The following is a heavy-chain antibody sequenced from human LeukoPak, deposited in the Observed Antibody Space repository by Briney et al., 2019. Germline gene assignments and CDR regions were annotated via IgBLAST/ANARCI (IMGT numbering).Heavy chain of an antibody. D-gene: IGHD1-26*01. CDR1: GFTFGDYA. CDR3: TEGGSYYRDAFDI. V-gene: IGHV3-49*04. Sequence: GGSLRLSCTASGFTFGDYAMSWVRQAPGKGLEWGGFIRSKAYGGTTEYAASVKGRYTISRDDSKSIAYLQMNSLKTEDTAVYYCTEGGSYYRDAFDIWGQGTMVTVSS. J-gene: IGHJ3*02. CDR2: IRSKAYGGTT.